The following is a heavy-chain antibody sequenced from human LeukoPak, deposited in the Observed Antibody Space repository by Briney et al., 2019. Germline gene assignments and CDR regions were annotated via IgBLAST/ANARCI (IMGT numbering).Heavy chain of an antibody. D-gene: IGHD2-21*01. Sequence: SETLSLTCTVSGVSISSYYWSWIRQPPGKGLEWIGYIYYSGSTNYNPSLKSRVTISVDTSKNQFSLKLSSVTAADTAVYYCARSYQTWTVSPFDYWGQGTLVTVSS. CDR2: IYYSGST. CDR1: GVSISSYY. V-gene: IGHV4-59*08. J-gene: IGHJ4*02. CDR3: ARSYQTWTVSPFDY.